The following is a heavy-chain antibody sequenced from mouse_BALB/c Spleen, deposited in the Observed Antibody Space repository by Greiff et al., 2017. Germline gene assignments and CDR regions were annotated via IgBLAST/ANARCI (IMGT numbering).Heavy chain of an antibody. CDR2: INPNNGGT. J-gene: IGHJ3*01. CDR3: ARSGGSSYGDWFAY. D-gene: IGHD1-1*01. Sequence: EVQLQQSGPELVKPGASVKIPCKASGYTFTDYNMDWVKQSHGKSLEWIGDINPNNGGTIYNQKFKGKATLTVDKSSSTAYMELRSLTSEDTAVYYCARSGGSSYGDWFAYWGQGTLVTVSA. V-gene: IGHV1-18*01. CDR1: GYTFTDYN.